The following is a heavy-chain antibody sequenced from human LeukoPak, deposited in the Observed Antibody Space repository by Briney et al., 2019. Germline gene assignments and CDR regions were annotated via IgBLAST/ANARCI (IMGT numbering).Heavy chain of an antibody. CDR3: ARPGGYAFDM. D-gene: IGHD3-10*01. CDR1: GFNFRTYA. CDR2: ITYDGSDT. J-gene: IGHJ3*02. V-gene: IGHV3-30*04. Sequence: GGSLRLSCAASGFNFRTYAFHWVRQAPGKGPEWMAFITYDGSDTYYADSVQGRFTLSRDNSQNTLYLQMNSVRAADTAVYYCARPGGYAFDMWGQGTMVTVSS.